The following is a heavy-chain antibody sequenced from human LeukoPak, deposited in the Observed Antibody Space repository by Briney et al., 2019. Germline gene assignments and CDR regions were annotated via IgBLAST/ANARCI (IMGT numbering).Heavy chain of an antibody. CDR3: AKTVRFSSGLGYFNH. Sequence: GGSLRLSCAASGFTFNIYAMSWVRQAPGKGLEWVSPISGSGATSLFADSVKGRSIISRDNSKNTLYLQMNSLRAEDTAVYFCAKTVRFSSGLGYFNHWGQGALVTVSS. D-gene: IGHD6-19*01. J-gene: IGHJ4*02. CDR2: ISGSGATS. V-gene: IGHV3-23*01. CDR1: GFTFNIYA.